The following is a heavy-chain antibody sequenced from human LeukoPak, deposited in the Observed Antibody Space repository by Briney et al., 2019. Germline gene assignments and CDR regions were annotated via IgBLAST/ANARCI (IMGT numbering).Heavy chain of an antibody. J-gene: IGHJ4*02. CDR2: TYYSGST. V-gene: IGHV4-59*01. CDR1: GGSISSYY. D-gene: IGHD1-14*01. Sequence: PSETLSLTCTVSGGSISSYYWSWIRQPPGKGLEWIGYTYYSGSTNHNPSLKSRVTISVDTSKNQFSLKLSSVTAADTAVYYCARDDGIDYWGQGTLVTVSS. CDR3: ARDDGIDY.